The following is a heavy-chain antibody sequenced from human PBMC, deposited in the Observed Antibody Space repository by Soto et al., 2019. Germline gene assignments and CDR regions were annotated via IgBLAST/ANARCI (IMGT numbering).Heavy chain of an antibody. D-gene: IGHD1-26*01. CDR2: ISSDGNHK. Sequence: QVKLVESGGGVVQPGRSLRLSCAASGFNVSAYTMHWVRQAPGKGLEWVAVISSDGNHKYYTDSVKGRFTISRDTSTSTLYLQMNSLRAEDTAVYYGAIWEQPLFDYWGQGTLVTVSS. J-gene: IGHJ4*02. V-gene: IGHV3-30-3*01. CDR1: GFNVSAYT. CDR3: AIWEQPLFDY.